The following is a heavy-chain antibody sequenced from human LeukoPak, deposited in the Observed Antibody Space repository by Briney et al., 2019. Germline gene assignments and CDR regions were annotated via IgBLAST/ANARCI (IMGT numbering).Heavy chain of an antibody. D-gene: IGHD6-6*01. J-gene: IGHJ4*02. V-gene: IGHV3-48*01. CDR2: ISNIGSTI. Sequence: GGSLRLSCAASRFTFSTYSMNWVSQFPGKGLEWGSYISNIGSTIYYADSVKGRITISRDNAKNSLYLQMNSLRAEDTAVYYCARGPYSSSNYFDFWGQGTLVTVSS. CDR1: RFTFSTYS. CDR3: ARGPYSSSNYFDF.